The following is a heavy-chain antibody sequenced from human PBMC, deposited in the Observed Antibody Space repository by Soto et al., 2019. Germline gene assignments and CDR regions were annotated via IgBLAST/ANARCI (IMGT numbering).Heavy chain of an antibody. D-gene: IGHD7-27*01. CDR2: ISGSGGNT. CDR1: GFTFSSYA. CDR3: ALGWSFDL. Sequence: EVQLLESGGGLVQPGGSLRLSCAASGFTFSSYALSWGRQAPGKGLEWVSGISGSGGNTYYADSVKGRFPISRDDSKNTLFLQMTSLRAAATAVYYCALGWSFDLWGRGTLVTVSS. J-gene: IGHJ2*01. V-gene: IGHV3-23*01.